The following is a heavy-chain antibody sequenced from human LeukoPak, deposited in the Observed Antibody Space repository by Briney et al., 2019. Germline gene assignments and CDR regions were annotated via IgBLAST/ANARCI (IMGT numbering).Heavy chain of an antibody. V-gene: IGHV3-73*01. CDR3: AKDHEEGYGGVYYFDY. CDR1: GFTFSGSA. J-gene: IGHJ4*02. CDR2: IRSKANSYAT. Sequence: PGGSLKLSCAASGFTFSGSAMHWVRQASGKGLEWVGRIRSKANSYATAYAASVKGRFTISRDNSKNTLYLQMNSLRAEDTAVYYCAKDHEEGYGGVYYFDYWGQGTLVTVSS. D-gene: IGHD5-12*01.